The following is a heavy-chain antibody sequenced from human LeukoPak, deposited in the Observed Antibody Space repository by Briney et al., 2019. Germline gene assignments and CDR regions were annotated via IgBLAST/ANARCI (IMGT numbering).Heavy chain of an antibody. CDR1: GGSFSGYY. J-gene: IGHJ4*02. Sequence: SETLSLTCAVYGGSFSGYYWSWIRQPPGKGLEWIGEINHSGSTNYNPSLKSRVTISVDTSKNQFSLKLSSVTAADTAVYYCARGPLTLDIVATYFDYWGQGTLVTVSS. CDR3: ARGPLTLDIVATYFDY. D-gene: IGHD5-12*01. V-gene: IGHV4-34*01. CDR2: INHSGST.